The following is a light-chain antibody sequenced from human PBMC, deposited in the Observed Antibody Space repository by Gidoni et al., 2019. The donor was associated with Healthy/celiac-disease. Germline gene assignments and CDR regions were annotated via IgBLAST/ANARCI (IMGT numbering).Light chain of an antibody. CDR3: QQYNSYPLT. J-gene: IGKJ4*01. CDR1: QSISSW. Sequence: DIQMTQSPSTLSASVGDRVTIPCRASQSISSWLDWYQQKPGKAPKLLIYKASSLESGVSSRFSGIGSGTEFTLTISSLQPDDFATYYCQQYNSYPLTFGGGTKVEIK. CDR2: KAS. V-gene: IGKV1-5*03.